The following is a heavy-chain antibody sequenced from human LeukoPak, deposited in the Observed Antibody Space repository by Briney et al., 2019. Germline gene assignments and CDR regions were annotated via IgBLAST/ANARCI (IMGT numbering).Heavy chain of an antibody. CDR1: GYSISSGYY. D-gene: IGHD1-26*01. Sequence: SETLSLTCTVSGYSISSGYYWGWIRQPPGKGLEWIGSIYHSGSTYYNPSLKSRVTISVDTSKNQFSLKLSSVTAADTAVYYCARDVGFIVGAIPSFFDYWGQGTLVTVSS. CDR2: IYHSGST. J-gene: IGHJ4*02. CDR3: ARDVGFIVGAIPSFFDY. V-gene: IGHV4-38-2*02.